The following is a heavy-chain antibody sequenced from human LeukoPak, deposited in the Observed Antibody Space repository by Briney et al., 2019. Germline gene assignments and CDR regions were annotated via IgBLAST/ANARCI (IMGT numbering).Heavy chain of an antibody. CDR2: IWYDGNNK. V-gene: IGHV3-33*01. CDR1: GFTFSNYG. Sequence: PGRSLRLSCAASGFTFSNYGMHWVRQAPGKGLEWVALIWYDGNNKYYADSVKGRFTVSRDNSKNTLYLQMNSLRAEDTAVYYCARGIVGALDAFDIWGQGTMVTVSS. J-gene: IGHJ3*02. D-gene: IGHD1-26*01. CDR3: ARGIVGALDAFDI.